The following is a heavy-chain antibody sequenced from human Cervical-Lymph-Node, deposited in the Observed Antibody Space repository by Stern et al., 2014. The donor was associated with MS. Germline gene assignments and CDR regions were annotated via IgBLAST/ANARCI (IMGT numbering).Heavy chain of an antibody. D-gene: IGHD1-1*01. CDR1: GYTFTGYY. CDR3: ARSLNWNDVEDYHYGLDV. V-gene: IGHV1-2*06. Sequence: QLVQSGAEVKKPGASVKVPSKASGYTFTGYYLHWVRQAPGQGLEWMGRINPNSGDTKYAQNFQDRVTMTRDTSISTAYMELSRLRSDDTAVYYCARSLNWNDVEDYHYGLDVWGQGTTVTVSS. J-gene: IGHJ6*02. CDR2: INPNSGDT.